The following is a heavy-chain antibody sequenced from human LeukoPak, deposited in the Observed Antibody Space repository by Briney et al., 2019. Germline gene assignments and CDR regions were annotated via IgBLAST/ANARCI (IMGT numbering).Heavy chain of an antibody. CDR1: GGSISSSSYY. Sequence: SETLSLTCTVSGGSISSSSYYWGWIRPPPGKGLEWIGSIYYSGSTYYNPSLKSRVTISVDTSKNQFSLKLSSVTAADTAVYYCARVDGDTVAYYYYYMDVWGKGTTVTVSS. J-gene: IGHJ6*03. CDR3: ARVDGDTVAYYYYYMDV. CDR2: IYYSGST. V-gene: IGHV4-39*07. D-gene: IGHD4-17*01.